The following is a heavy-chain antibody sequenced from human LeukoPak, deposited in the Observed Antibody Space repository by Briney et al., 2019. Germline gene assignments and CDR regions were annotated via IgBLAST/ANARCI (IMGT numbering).Heavy chain of an antibody. D-gene: IGHD3-3*01. Sequence: AGGSLRLSPEAAGFAFSNYLMTCIRQAPGKGLEWVANIKQDGSEKYYVDSLKGRFTISRDNAKNSLFLQMNSLRAEDTAVYYCARDLPTTYYLRSGYYEYCFYYWGQGTLVTVSS. CDR3: ARDLPTTYYLRSGYYEYCFYY. CDR1: GFAFSNYL. CDR2: IKQDGSEK. J-gene: IGHJ4*02. V-gene: IGHV3-7*04.